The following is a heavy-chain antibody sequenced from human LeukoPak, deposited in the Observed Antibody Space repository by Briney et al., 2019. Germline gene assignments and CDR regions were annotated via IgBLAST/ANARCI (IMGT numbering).Heavy chain of an antibody. CDR3: ARAAMVRGVDYFDS. CDR1: GFTFSSYG. J-gene: IGHJ4*02. CDR2: ISGSGGAT. Sequence: PGGSLRLSCAASGFTFSSYGMHWVRQAPGKGLEWVSVISGSGGATYYADSVKGRFTISRDNSKNTLYLQMNSLRAEDTAVYYCARAAMVRGVDYFDSWGQGTLVTVSS. V-gene: IGHV3-23*01. D-gene: IGHD3-10*01.